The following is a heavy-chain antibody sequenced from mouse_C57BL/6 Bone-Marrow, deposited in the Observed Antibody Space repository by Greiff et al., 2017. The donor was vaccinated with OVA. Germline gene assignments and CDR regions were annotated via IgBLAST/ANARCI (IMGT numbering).Heavy chain of an antibody. CDR1: GFTFSSYA. V-gene: IGHV5-4*01. D-gene: IGHD1-1*01. CDR2: ISDGGSYT. CDR3: AREGPFTQDY. Sequence: EVMLVESGGGLVKPGGSLTLSCAASGFTFSSYAMSWVRQTPEKRLEWVATISDGGSYTYYPDNVKGRFTISRDNAKNNLYLQMSHLKSEDTAMYYCAREGPFTQDYWGQGTSVTVSS. J-gene: IGHJ4*01.